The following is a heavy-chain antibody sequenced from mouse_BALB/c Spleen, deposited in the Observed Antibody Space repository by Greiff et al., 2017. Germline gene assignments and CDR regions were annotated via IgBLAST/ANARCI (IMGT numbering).Heavy chain of an antibody. V-gene: IGHV1-5*01. CDR1: GYSFTSYW. D-gene: IGHD2-4*01. CDR2: IYPGNSDT. CDR3: TKTTMINGWFAY. Sequence: VQLKESGTVLARPGASVKMSCKASGYSFTSYWMHWVKQRPGQGLEWIGAIYPGNSDTSYNQKFKGKAKLTAVTSASTAYMELSSLTNEDSAVYYCTKTTMINGWFAYWGQGTLVTVSA. J-gene: IGHJ3*01.